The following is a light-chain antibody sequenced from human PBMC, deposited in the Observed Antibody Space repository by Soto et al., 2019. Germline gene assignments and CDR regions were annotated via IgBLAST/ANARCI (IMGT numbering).Light chain of an antibody. J-gene: IGKJ4*01. CDR1: QSISVW. CDR3: QQYENYPLS. Sequence: DIQMTQSPSTLSASVGDRVTATCRASQSISVWLAWYQQKAGKAPKLLVYQASSLESGVSSRFSGSGSGTQFTLTINSLQPDDVATYYCQQYENYPLSFGGGTKVEI. V-gene: IGKV1-5*03. CDR2: QAS.